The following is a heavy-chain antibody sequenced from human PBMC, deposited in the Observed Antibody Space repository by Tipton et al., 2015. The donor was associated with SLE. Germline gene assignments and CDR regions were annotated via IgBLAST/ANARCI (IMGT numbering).Heavy chain of an antibody. V-gene: IGHV4-61*09. CDR2: IYTSGST. Sequence: TLSLTCTVSGGSISSGSYYWSWIRQPAGKGLEWIGYIYTSGSTNYNPSLKSRVTISVDTSKNQFSLKLSSVTPEDTAVYYCARAERSTTGTTTVDYWGQGTLVTVSS. CDR1: GGSISSGSYY. CDR3: ARAERSTTGTTTVDY. D-gene: IGHD1-1*01. J-gene: IGHJ4*02.